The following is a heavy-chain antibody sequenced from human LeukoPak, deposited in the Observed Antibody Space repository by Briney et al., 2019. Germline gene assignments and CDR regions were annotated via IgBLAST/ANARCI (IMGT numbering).Heavy chain of an antibody. J-gene: IGHJ4*02. Sequence: GGSLTLTCAASGFTFSSHDMSWVRQPPGKGLEWVSVIYCSGGSTFYADSVKGRLTISRDNSKTSLYLQMTSLSAEDTAVYYCAKDQVGIVGYSFDYWGQGTLVTVSS. CDR1: GFTFSSHD. D-gene: IGHD3-22*01. CDR3: AKDQVGIVGYSFDY. CDR2: IYCSGGST. V-gene: IGHV3-23*01.